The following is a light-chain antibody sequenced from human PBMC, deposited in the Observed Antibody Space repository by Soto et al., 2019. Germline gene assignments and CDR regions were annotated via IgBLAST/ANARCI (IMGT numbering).Light chain of an antibody. CDR1: SSDVGGYNY. CDR3: SSYTSSSTSVV. Sequence: QSALTQPASVSGSPGQSITISCTGTSSDVGGYNYVSWYQQHPGKAPKLMMYDASNRPSGVSDRFSGSKSGNTASLAISGIQAEEEAEYYCSSYTSSSTSVVFCGGTKLTVL. J-gene: IGLJ2*01. CDR2: DAS. V-gene: IGLV2-14*01.